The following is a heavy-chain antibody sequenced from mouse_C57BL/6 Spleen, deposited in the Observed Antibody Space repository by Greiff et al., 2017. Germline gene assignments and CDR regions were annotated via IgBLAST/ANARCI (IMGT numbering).Heavy chain of an antibody. V-gene: IGHV5-17*01. CDR2: ISSCGSTI. Sequence: EVMLVESGGGLVKPGASLKLSCEASGFTFSDYGMYWVRQAPEKGLEWVAYISSCGSTIYYADTVKGRFTISRDNAKNTLYLQMTSLRAEDMDMYYSARRNYAMDYWGQGTSVTVSS. CDR1: GFTFSDYG. CDR3: ARRNYAMDY. J-gene: IGHJ4*01.